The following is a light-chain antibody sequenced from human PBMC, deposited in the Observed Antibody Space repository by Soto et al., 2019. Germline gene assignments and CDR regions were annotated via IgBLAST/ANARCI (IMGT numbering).Light chain of an antibody. V-gene: IGLV1-51*01. J-gene: IGLJ2*01. Sequence: QSVLTQPPSVSAAPGQKVTISCSGSSSNIGNNYVSWYQQLPGTAPKLLIYDNNKRPSGIPDRFSGSKSGTSATLGITGLQTGDEADYYCGTWDSSFHVVFGGGTKVTVL. CDR1: SSNIGNNY. CDR2: DNN. CDR3: GTWDSSFHVV.